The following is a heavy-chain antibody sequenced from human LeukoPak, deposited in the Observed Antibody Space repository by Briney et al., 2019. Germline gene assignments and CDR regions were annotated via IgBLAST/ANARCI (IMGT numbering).Heavy chain of an antibody. CDR3: AKEFFGSGNYFNGVFDS. J-gene: IGHJ4*02. CDR1: GSTFSSCA. CDR2: IRGGGVNI. V-gene: IGHV3-23*01. Sequence: GGSLRLSCAASGSTFSSCAMSWVRQAPGKGLEWVSSIRGGGVNIQYAVSVKGRFTISRDNSNNTLHLQMNSLRVEDTAVYYCAKEFFGSGNYFNGVFDSWGQGALVTVSS. D-gene: IGHD3-10*01.